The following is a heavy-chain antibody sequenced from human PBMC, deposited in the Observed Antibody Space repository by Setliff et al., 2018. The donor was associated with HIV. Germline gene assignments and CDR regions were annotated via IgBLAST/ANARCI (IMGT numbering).Heavy chain of an antibody. Sequence: GESLKISCAASGFTFSSYSMNWVRQAPGKGLEWVSSISSSSSYIYYADSVKGRFTISRDNAKNSLYLQMNSLRAEDTAVYYCARVHLLVTPDYWGQGTLVTVSS. CDR2: ISSSSSYI. D-gene: IGHD2-21*02. J-gene: IGHJ4*02. CDR1: GFTFSSYS. V-gene: IGHV3-21*01. CDR3: ARVHLLVTPDY.